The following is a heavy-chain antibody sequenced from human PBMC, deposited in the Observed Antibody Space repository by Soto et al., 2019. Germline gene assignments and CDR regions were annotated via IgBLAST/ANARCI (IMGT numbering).Heavy chain of an antibody. D-gene: IGHD6-13*01. Sequence: GGSLRLSCAASGFTFSSYAMSWVRQAPGKGLEWVSAISGSGGSTYYADSVKGRFTISRDNSKNTLYLQMNSLRAEDTAVYYCANFMGSYSRRRFDYWGQGTLVTVSS. J-gene: IGHJ4*02. V-gene: IGHV3-23*01. CDR3: ANFMGSYSRRRFDY. CDR2: ISGSGGST. CDR1: GFTFSSYA.